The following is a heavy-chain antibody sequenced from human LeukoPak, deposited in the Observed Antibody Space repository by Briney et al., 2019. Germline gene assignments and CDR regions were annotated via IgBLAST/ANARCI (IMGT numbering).Heavy chain of an antibody. CDR2: IYYSGST. V-gene: IGHV4-61*01. Sequence: SETLSLTCTVSGGSVSSGSYYWSWIRQPPGKGLEWIGYIYYSGSTNCNPSLKSRVTISVDTSKNQFSLKLSSVTAADTAVYYCARDTYSGYDEEYYFDYWGQGTLVTVSS. D-gene: IGHD5-12*01. J-gene: IGHJ4*02. CDR1: GGSVSSGSYY. CDR3: ARDTYSGYDEEYYFDY.